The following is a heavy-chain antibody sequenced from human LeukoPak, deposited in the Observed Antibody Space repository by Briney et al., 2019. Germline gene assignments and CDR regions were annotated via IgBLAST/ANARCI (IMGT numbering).Heavy chain of an antibody. CDR1: GFTFSSYG. D-gene: IGHD3-3*01. V-gene: IGHV3-33*01. J-gene: IGHJ4*02. CDR2: IWYDGSNK. CDR3: ARSRGTIFGVVIKPPFDY. Sequence: GRSLRLSCAASGFTFSSYGMHWVRQAPGKGLEWVAVIWYDGSNKYYADSVKGRFTISRDNSKNTLYLQMNSLRAEDTAVYYCARSRGTIFGVVIKPPFDYWGQGTLVTVSS.